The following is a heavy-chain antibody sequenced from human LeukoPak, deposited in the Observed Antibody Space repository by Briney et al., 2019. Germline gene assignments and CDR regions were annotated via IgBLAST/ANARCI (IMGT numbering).Heavy chain of an antibody. J-gene: IGHJ4*02. D-gene: IGHD3-3*01. V-gene: IGHV1-2*06. CDR3: ANTRFSEWSPFDC. CDR2: INPNNGGT. CDR1: GNTFTGYY. Sequence: ASVKVSCKASGNTFTGYYVHWVRQAPGQGLEWMGRINPNNGGTNYPQKFQDRVTLTSDTSISTAYMELTSLRSDDTAVYYCANTRFSEWSPFDCWGQGTLVIVSS.